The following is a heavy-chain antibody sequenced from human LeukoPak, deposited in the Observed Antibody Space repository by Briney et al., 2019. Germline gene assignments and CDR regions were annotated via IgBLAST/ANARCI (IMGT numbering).Heavy chain of an antibody. V-gene: IGHV3-74*01. J-gene: IGHJ4*02. D-gene: IGHD1-7*01. Sequence: GGSLRLSCAASGFTFSSYWMHWVRQAPGKGLVWVSRINTDGSSTTYADSVKGRFTISRDNAKNTLYLQMNSLRADDTAVYYCARARTTYRYYFDYWGQGTLVTVSS. CDR2: INTDGSST. CDR3: ARARTTYRYYFDY. CDR1: GFTFSSYW.